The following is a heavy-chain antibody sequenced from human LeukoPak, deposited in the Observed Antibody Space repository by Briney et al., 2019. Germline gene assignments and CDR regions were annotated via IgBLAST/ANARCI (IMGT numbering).Heavy chain of an antibody. D-gene: IGHD2-15*01. Sequence: GGSLRLSCAASRFTFLNYAVNWVRQAPGKGLEWVAIISYDGRNEYYAESVEGRFTISRDTSRNMISLQMNSLRAEDTAVYYCAKDQGYCSGGSCYILSGDFFDNWGQGTLVTVSS. CDR3: AKDQGYCSGGSCYILSGDFFDN. V-gene: IGHV3-30*14. CDR1: RFTFLNYA. J-gene: IGHJ4*02. CDR2: ISYDGRNE.